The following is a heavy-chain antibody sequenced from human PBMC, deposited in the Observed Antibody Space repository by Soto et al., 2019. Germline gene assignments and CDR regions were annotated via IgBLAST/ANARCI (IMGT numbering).Heavy chain of an antibody. CDR3: AREPRYCRGGSCSITGDAFDI. CDR1: GFIVSDTY. D-gene: IGHD2-15*01. V-gene: IGHV3-66*01. J-gene: IGHJ3*02. CDR2: ISNRGDT. Sequence: EVQLVESGGGLVQPGGSLRLSCTASGFIVSDTYMNWVRQAPGKGLEWVSVISNRGDTHYADSVRGRFSLSRDIAGNTVHLQMNNRRVEDTAVYYCAREPRYCRGGSCSITGDAFDIWGQGTMVTVSS.